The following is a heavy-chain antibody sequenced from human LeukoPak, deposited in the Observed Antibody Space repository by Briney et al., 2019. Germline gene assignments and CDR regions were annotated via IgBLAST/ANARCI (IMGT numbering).Heavy chain of an antibody. Sequence: GGSLRLSCAASGFTFSSYSMNWVRQAPGKGLEWVSSISSSSYIYYADSVKGRSTISRDNAKNSLYLQMNSLRAEDTAVYYCAREMGGAFDIWGQGTMVTVSS. CDR2: ISSSSYI. J-gene: IGHJ3*02. D-gene: IGHD1-26*01. CDR1: GFTFSSYS. CDR3: AREMGGAFDI. V-gene: IGHV3-21*01.